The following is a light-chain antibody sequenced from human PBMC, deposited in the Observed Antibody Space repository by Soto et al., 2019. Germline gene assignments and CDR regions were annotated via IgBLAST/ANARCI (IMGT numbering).Light chain of an antibody. Sequence: EIVLTQSPGTLSLSPGERATLSCRASQSVGSSYLAWYHQKPGQAPRLLISGASSRATGIPDRFSGSGSGTDFTLTISRLEPEDFAVYYCQQYGSSPRTFGQGTKVDI. CDR1: QSVGSSY. CDR3: QQYGSSPRT. J-gene: IGKJ1*01. CDR2: GAS. V-gene: IGKV3-20*01.